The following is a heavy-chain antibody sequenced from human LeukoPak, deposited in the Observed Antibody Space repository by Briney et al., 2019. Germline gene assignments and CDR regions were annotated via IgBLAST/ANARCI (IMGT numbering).Heavy chain of an antibody. V-gene: IGHV3-43*01. CDR3: AKDEAQDAFDI. CDR2: ISWDGGST. CDR1: GFSFDDYT. J-gene: IGHJ3*02. Sequence: GGSLRLSCSASGFSFDDYTMHWVRQAPGKGLEWVSLISWDGGSTYYADSVKGRFTISRDNSKNSLYLQMNSLRSEDTALYYCAKDEAQDAFDIWGQGTMVTVSS.